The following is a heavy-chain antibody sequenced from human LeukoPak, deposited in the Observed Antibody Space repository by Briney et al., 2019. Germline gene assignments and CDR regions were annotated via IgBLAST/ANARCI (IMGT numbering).Heavy chain of an antibody. CDR1: GGSISSYY. V-gene: IGHV4-59*08. Sequence: SETLSLTCTVSGGSISSYYWSWIRQPPGKGLEWIGYIYYSGSTNYNPSLKSRVTISVDTSKNQFSLKLSSVTAADTAVYYCARHRPVYCSGGSCQEDDAFDIWGQGTMLTVSS. CDR3: ARHRPVYCSGGSCQEDDAFDI. D-gene: IGHD2-15*01. CDR2: IYYSGST. J-gene: IGHJ3*02.